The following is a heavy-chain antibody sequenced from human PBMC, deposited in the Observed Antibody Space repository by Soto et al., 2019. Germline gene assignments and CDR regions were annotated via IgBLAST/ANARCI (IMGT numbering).Heavy chain of an antibody. CDR2: IIPIFGTA. V-gene: IGHV1-69*13. Sequence: ASVKVSCKASGGTFSSYAISWVRQAPGQGLEWMGGIIPIFGTANYAQKFQGRVTITADESTSTAYMELSSLRSEDTAVYYCARDPPVFTVTYYGMDVWGQGTTVTVSS. CDR3: ARDPPVFTVTYYGMDV. CDR1: GGTFSSYA. J-gene: IGHJ6*02. D-gene: IGHD4-17*01.